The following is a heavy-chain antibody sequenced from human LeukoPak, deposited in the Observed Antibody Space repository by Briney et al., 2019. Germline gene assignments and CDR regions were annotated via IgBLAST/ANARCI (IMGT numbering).Heavy chain of an antibody. CDR2: IYENGGTT. D-gene: IGHD2-21*01. Sequence: GGSLRLSCVGSGFTFRSHAMSWVRQAPEKGLEFVLGIYENGGTTYYADSVKGRFSISRDNSKNTLYLQMDSLRGEDTAVYYCAKDFRIGYSAHFDYWGQGALVTVSS. J-gene: IGHJ4*02. V-gene: IGHV3-23*01. CDR3: AKDFRIGYSAHFDY. CDR1: GFTFRSHA.